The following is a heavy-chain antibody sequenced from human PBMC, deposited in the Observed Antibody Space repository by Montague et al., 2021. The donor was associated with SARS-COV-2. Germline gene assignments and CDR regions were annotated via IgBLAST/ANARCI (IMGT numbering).Heavy chain of an antibody. J-gene: IGHJ4*02. CDR2: IYYSGT. V-gene: IGHV4-39*07. Sequence: SETLSLTCTVSGGSISSSSYYWDWIRQPPGKGLEWIGSIYYSGTYYNPSLRSRVTMSRDLSENQFSLRLRSVTAADTALYYCARSLISASGTGSNFDSWGQGTLVAVSS. CDR1: GGSISSSSYY. D-gene: IGHD6-13*01. CDR3: ARSLISASGTGSNFDS.